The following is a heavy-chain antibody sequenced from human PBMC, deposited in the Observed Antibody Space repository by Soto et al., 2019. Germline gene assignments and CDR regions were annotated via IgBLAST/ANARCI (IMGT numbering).Heavy chain of an antibody. J-gene: IGHJ6*02. CDR3: AKDGKDIVLMVYAYGMDV. Sequence: ESGGGVVQPGRSLRLSCAGSGFTFSSYGMHWVRQAPGKGLEWVAVISYDGSNKYYADSVKGRFTISRDNSKNTLYLQMNSLRAEDTAVYYCAKDGKDIVLMVYAYGMDVWGQGTTVTVSS. D-gene: IGHD2-8*01. CDR2: ISYDGSNK. CDR1: GFTFSSYG. V-gene: IGHV3-30*18.